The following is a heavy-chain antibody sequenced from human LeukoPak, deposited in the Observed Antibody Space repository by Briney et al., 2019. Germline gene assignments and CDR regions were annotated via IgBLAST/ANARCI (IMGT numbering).Heavy chain of an antibody. V-gene: IGHV3-30-3*01. CDR3: ARTPPARAHDY. Sequence: GRSLRLSCAASGFPFSSYAMHWVRQAPGKGLEWVALISYDGNNKYYADSVKGRFTISRDNSKNTLYLQMNSLRAEGTAVYYCARTPPARAHDYWGQGTLVTASS. CDR2: ISYDGNNK. J-gene: IGHJ4*02. D-gene: IGHD2-15*01. CDR1: GFPFSSYA.